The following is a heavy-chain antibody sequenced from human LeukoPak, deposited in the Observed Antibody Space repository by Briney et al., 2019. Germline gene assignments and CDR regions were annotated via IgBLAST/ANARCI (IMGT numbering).Heavy chain of an antibody. CDR1: GFIFSSHG. Sequence: PGGTLRLSCAASGFIFSSHGMNWVRQAPGKGLEWVSGISPSGDITYYADSVKGRFTISRDNAKNSLYLQMNSLRAEDTAVYYCARDFDYYDDSGYQTYYFDYWGQGTLVTVSS. CDR2: ISPSGDIT. V-gene: IGHV3-23*01. J-gene: IGHJ4*02. D-gene: IGHD3-22*01. CDR3: ARDFDYYDDSGYQTYYFDY.